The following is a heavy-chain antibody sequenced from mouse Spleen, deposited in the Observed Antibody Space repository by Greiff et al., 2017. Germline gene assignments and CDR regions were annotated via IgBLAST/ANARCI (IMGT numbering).Heavy chain of an antibody. Sequence: QVQLQQPGAELVKPGASVKLSCKASGYTFTSYWMQWVKQRPAQGLEWIGEIDPSDSYTNYNQKFKGKATLTVDTSSSTAYMQLSSLTSEDSAVYYCARGGSGVYWYFDVWGTGTTVTVSS. CDR2: IDPSDSYT. CDR1: GYTFTSYW. V-gene: IGHV1-50*01. CDR3: ARGGSGVYWYFDV. J-gene: IGHJ1*03. D-gene: IGHD4-1*01.